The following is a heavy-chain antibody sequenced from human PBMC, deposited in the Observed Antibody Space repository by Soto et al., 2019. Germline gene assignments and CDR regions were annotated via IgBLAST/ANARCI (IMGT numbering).Heavy chain of an antibody. CDR2: ISAYNGNT. V-gene: IGHV1-18*01. D-gene: IGHD4-4*01. CDR3: AREYETVGLDY. CDR1: GYTFTSYG. J-gene: IGHJ4*02. Sequence: WAAVKVSCKASGYTFTSYGISWVRQAPGQGLEWMGWISAYNGNTNYAQKLQGRVTMTTDTSTSTAYMELRSLRSDDTAVYYCAREYETVGLDYWGQGTLVTVSS.